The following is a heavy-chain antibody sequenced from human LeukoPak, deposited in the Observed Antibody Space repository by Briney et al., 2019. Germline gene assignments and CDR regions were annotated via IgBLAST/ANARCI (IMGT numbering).Heavy chain of an antibody. CDR3: ARLVVISSSKRPFDY. J-gene: IGHJ4*02. V-gene: IGHV5-51*01. CDR1: GYSFTSYW. CDR2: IYPGDSDT. D-gene: IGHD6-6*01. Sequence: GESLKISCKGSGYSFTSYWIGGVRQMPVKGLEWMGIIYPGDSDTRYSPSFQGQVTISADKSISTAYLQWTSLKASDTAVYYCARLVVISSSKRPFDYWGQGTLVTVSS.